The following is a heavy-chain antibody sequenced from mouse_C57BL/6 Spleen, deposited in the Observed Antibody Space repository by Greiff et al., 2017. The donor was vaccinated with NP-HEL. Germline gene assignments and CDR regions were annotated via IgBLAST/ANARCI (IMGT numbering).Heavy chain of an antibody. V-gene: IGHV1-26*01. Sequence: VQLQQSGPELVKPGASVKISCKASGYTFTDYYMNWVKQSHGKSLEWIGDINPNNGGTSYNQKFKGKATLTVDKSSSTAYMELRSLTSEDSAVYYCARGGELGHVSYDYDVDYYAMDYWGQGTSVTVSS. D-gene: IGHD2-4*01. CDR2: INPNNGGT. CDR3: ARGGELGHVSYDYDVDYYAMDY. CDR1: GYTFTDYY. J-gene: IGHJ4*01.